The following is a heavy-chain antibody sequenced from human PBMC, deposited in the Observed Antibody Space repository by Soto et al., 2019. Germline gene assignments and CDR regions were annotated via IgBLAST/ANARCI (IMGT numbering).Heavy chain of an antibody. D-gene: IGHD3-22*01. J-gene: IGHJ4*02. Sequence: EVQLVESGGGLVQPGGSLRLSCADSGFTFSTYWMHCGRQAPGKGLEWVSRIKTDGIYTKYADSVKGRFTISRDNAKNTLFLQRDSLGAEATAFYLCAAGGSGYFRYWGQGTLVTVSS. CDR2: IKTDGIYT. CDR3: AAGGSGYFRY. V-gene: IGHV3-74*03. CDR1: GFTFSTYW.